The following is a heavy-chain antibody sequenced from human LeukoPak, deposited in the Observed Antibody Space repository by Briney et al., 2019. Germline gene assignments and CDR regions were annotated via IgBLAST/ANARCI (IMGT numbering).Heavy chain of an antibody. J-gene: IGHJ4*02. CDR3: AREEKYYYGSGSYYKGEYYFDY. CDR1: GYTFTGYY. CDR2: INPNSGGT. Sequence: ASVKVSCKASGYTFTGYYMHWVRQAPGQGLEWMGWINPNSGGTNYAQQFQGRVTMTRDTSISTAYMELSRLRSDDTAVYYCAREEKYYYGSGSYYKGEYYFDYWGQGTLVTVSS. D-gene: IGHD3-10*01. V-gene: IGHV1-2*02.